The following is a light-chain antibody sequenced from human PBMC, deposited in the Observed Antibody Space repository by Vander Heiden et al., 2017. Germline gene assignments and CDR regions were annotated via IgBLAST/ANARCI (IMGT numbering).Light chain of an antibody. V-gene: IGLV1-47*01. J-gene: IGLJ1*01. CDR1: SSNIGSNY. CDR2: RNS. CDR3: AAWDDSLSGHYV. Sequence: QSVLTPPPSASGTPGQRVTISCSGSSSNIGSNYVQWYQHLPGAAPTLLIYRNSQRSSGVPDRFSGSKSGTSASLAISGLRSEDEADYYCAAWDDSLSGHYVFGTGTKVTVL.